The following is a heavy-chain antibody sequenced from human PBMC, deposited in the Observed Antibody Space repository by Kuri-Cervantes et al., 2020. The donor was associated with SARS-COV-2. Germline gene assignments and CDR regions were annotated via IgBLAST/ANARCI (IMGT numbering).Heavy chain of an antibody. J-gene: IGHJ4*02. CDR1: GFTVSSNY. D-gene: IGHD3-22*01. V-gene: IGHV3-53*01. CDR2: IYSGGST. Sequence: GESLNISCAASGFTVSSNYMCWVRQAPGKGLEWVSVIYSGGSTYYADSVKGRFTISRDNSKNTLYLQMNSLRAEDTAVYYCASIVTGDSSGYYWGQGTLVTVSS. CDR3: ASIVTGDSSGYY.